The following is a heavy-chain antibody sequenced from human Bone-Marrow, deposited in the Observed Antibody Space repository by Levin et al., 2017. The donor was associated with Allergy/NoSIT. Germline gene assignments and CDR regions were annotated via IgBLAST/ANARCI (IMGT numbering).Heavy chain of an antibody. CDR1: GGSISTYY. D-gene: IGHD5-24*01. CDR3: ATQKYGSNPYYFNY. Sequence: SQTLSLTCTVSGGSISTYYWTWIRQPPGGGLAWIGHTYNSGSTNYNPSLRSRVTITVDTSKSQFSLELSSVTAAYTAIEYCATQKYGSNPYYFNYWGQGTLVTVSS. J-gene: IGHJ4*02. V-gene: IGHV4-59*01. CDR2: TYNSGST.